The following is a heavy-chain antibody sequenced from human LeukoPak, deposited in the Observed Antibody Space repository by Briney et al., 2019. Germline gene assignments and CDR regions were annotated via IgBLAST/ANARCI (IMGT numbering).Heavy chain of an antibody. D-gene: IGHD5-12*01. CDR1: GFTFSSYW. CDR2: IKQDGSDK. CDR3: ARERYSGYESFDY. J-gene: IGHJ4*02. V-gene: IGHV3-7*01. Sequence: GGSLRLSCAASGFTFSSYWMSWVRQAPGKGREGVANIKQDGSDKYYVDSVKGRFTISRDNAKNSLYLQMNSLRAEDTAVYYCARERYSGYESFDYWGQGTLVTVSS.